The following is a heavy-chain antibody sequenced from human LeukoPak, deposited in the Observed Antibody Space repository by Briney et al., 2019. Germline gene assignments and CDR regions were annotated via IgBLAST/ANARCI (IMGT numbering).Heavy chain of an antibody. CDR3: ARVVSSRSTVGFDP. CDR1: GFNFNDYY. Sequence: GGSLRLSCAASGFNFNDYYMSWIRQAPGKGLEWVSYITTGRTLSYADSVRGRFTISRDNAKNSLFLQMKSLRVEDTAVYYCARVVSSRSTVGFDPWGQGTLVTVSS. V-gene: IGHV3-11*04. D-gene: IGHD5/OR15-5a*01. CDR2: ITTGRTL. J-gene: IGHJ5*02.